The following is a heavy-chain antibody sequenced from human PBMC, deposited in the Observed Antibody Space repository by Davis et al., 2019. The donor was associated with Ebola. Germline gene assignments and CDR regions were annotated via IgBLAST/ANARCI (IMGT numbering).Heavy chain of an antibody. CDR2: IYPGDSDT. Sequence: GGSLRLSCKGSGYSFTSYWIGWVRQMPGKGLEWVGIIYPGDSDTRYSPSFQGQVTISADKSISTAYLQWSSLKASDTAMYYCARNSNPLFDYWGQGTLVTVSS. J-gene: IGHJ4*02. V-gene: IGHV5-51*01. D-gene: IGHD4-11*01. CDR1: GYSFTSYW. CDR3: ARNSNPLFDY.